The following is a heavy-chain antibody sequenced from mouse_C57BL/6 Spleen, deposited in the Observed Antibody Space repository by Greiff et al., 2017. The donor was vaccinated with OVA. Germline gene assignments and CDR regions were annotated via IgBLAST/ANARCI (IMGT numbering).Heavy chain of an antibody. J-gene: IGHJ2*01. Sequence: DVHLVESGGDLVKPGGSLKLSCAASGFTFSSYGMSWVRQTPDKRLEWVATISSGGSYTYYPDSVKGRFTISRDNAKNTLYLQMSSLKSEDTAMYYCARQIYYDYGIDYWGQGTTLTVSS. CDR3: ARQIYYDYGIDY. V-gene: IGHV5-6*01. D-gene: IGHD2-4*01. CDR2: ISSGGSYT. CDR1: GFTFSSYG.